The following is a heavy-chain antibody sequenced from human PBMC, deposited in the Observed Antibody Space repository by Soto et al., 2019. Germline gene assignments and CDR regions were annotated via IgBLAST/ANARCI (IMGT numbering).Heavy chain of an antibody. Sequence: GGSLRLSCAASGFTFTRYSMNWVRQAPGKGLEWVSSISSTTNYIYYGDSMKGRFTISRDNAKNSLYLEMNSLRAEDTAAYYCARESEDRTANFDYWGQGTLVTVSS. J-gene: IGHJ4*02. V-gene: IGHV3-21*06. CDR2: ISSTTNYI. CDR1: GFTFTRYS. CDR3: ARESEDRTANFDY.